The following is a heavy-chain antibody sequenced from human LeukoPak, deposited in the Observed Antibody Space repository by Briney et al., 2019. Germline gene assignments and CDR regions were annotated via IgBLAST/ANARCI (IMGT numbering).Heavy chain of an antibody. Sequence: GGSLRLSCAASGFTFSDYYMSWIRQAPGKGLEWVSYISSSGSTIYYAGSVKGRFTISRDNAKNTVYLQMNSLRPEDTAVYYCAKVGCSSTSCYYVYYYYYYMDVWGKGTTVTVSS. D-gene: IGHD2-2*01. CDR1: GFTFSDYY. CDR2: ISSSGSTI. V-gene: IGHV3-11*04. J-gene: IGHJ6*03. CDR3: AKVGCSSTSCYYVYYYYYYMDV.